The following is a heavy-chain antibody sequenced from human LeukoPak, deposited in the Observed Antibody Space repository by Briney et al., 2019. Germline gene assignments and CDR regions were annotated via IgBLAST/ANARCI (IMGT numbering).Heavy chain of an antibody. V-gene: IGHV4-34*01. CDR1: GGSFSGYY. D-gene: IGHD3-10*01. CDR3: ARDNEGSYFDY. Sequence: PSETLSLTCAVYGGSFSGYYWSWIRQPPGKGLEWIGEINHSGSTNYNPSLKSRVTISVDTSKNQFSLNLSSVIAADTAVYYCARDNEGSYFDYWGQGTLVTVSS. CDR2: INHSGST. J-gene: IGHJ4*02.